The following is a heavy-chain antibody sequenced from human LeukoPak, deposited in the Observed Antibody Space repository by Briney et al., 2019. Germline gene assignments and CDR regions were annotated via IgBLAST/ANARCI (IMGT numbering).Heavy chain of an antibody. D-gene: IGHD2-21*02. J-gene: IGHJ4*02. Sequence: SETLSLTCTVSGVSISSGGYYWSWIRQHPGQGLEWIGYISYSGSTYYNPSLKSRVTISVDTSKNQFSLKLSSVTAADTAVYYCARGALCGGDCYSTADYWGQGTLVTVSS. V-gene: IGHV4-31*03. CDR3: ARGALCGGDCYSTADY. CDR2: ISYSGST. CDR1: GVSISSGGYY.